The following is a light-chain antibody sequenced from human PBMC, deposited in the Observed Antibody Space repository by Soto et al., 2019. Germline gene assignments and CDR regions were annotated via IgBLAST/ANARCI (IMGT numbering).Light chain of an antibody. CDR1: QSVSSRY. J-gene: IGKJ3*01. Sequence: EIVLTQSPGTLSLSPGERATLSCRASQSVSSRYLAWYQQKPGQAPRLIIYGASSRATGIPDRFSGSGSGTDFALTISRLEPEYFTVYYCQQYGSSPTFGPGTKVDIK. V-gene: IGKV3-20*01. CDR2: GAS. CDR3: QQYGSSPT.